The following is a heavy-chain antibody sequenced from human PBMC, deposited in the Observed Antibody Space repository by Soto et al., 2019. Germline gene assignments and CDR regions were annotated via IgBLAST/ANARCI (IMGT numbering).Heavy chain of an antibody. J-gene: IGHJ6*03. CDR1: GFTFSSYW. Sequence: EVQLVESGGGLVQPGGSLRLSCAASGFTFSSYWMHWVRQAPGKGLVWVSRINSDGSSTSYAESVKGRFTISRDNAKNTMYLQMNSLRAEDTAVYYCARDGDDIVVVPAASYYYYYYMDVWGKGTTVTVSS. D-gene: IGHD2-2*01. V-gene: IGHV3-74*01. CDR2: INSDGSST. CDR3: ARDGDDIVVVPAASYYYYYYMDV.